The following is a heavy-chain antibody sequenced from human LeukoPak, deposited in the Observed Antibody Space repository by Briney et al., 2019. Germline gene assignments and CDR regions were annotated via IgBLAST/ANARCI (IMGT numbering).Heavy chain of an antibody. D-gene: IGHD2-2*01. V-gene: IGHV1-69*13. J-gene: IGHJ5*02. CDR1: GYTSTSYG. CDR3: ASRNQLLRNWFDP. Sequence: SAKVSCKASGYTSTSYGISWVPQAPGQGLEWMGGIIPIFGTANYAQKFQGRVKITADESTSTAYMELSSLRSEDTAVYYCASRNQLLRNWFDPWGEGTLVTVSS. CDR2: IIPIFGTA.